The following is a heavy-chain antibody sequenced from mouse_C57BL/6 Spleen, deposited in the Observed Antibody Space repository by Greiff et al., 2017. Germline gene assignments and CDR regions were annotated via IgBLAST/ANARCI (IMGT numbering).Heavy chain of an antibody. J-gene: IGHJ3*01. V-gene: IGHV1-55*01. CDR2: IYPGSGST. CDR1: GYTFTSYW. Sequence: QVQLQQPGAELVKPGASVKMSCKASGYTFTSYWITWVKQRPGQGLEWIGDIYPGSGSTNYNEKFKSKATLTVDTSSSTAYMQLSSLTSEDSAVYYCARRGVYDYDWFAYWGQGTLVTVSA. D-gene: IGHD2-4*01. CDR3: ARRGVYDYDWFAY.